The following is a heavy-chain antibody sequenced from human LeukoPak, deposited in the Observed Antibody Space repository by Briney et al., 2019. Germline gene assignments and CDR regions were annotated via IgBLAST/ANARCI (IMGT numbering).Heavy chain of an antibody. CDR2: ISAYNGNT. V-gene: IGHV1-18*04. CDR1: GYTFTGYY. D-gene: IGHD6-13*01. CDR3: ARGDSSSWYSYYYYYYGMDV. Sequence: VASVKVSCKASGYTFTGYYMHWVRQAPGQGLEWMGWISAYNGNTNYAQKLQGRVTMTTDTSTSTAYMELRSLRSDDTAVYYCARGDSSSWYSYYYYYYGMDVWGQGTTVTVSS. J-gene: IGHJ6*02.